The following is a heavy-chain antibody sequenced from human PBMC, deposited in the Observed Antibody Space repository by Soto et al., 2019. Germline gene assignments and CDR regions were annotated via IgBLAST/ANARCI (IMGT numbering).Heavy chain of an antibody. CDR3: ARATRSGSPHFDH. V-gene: IGHV1-46*01. J-gene: IGHJ4*02. CDR1: GYTFGNYY. D-gene: IGHD5-12*01. Sequence: ASVKVSCKGAGYTFGNYYMHWVRQAPGQGLEWMGIINPSGDSTSYAQEFQGRVTMTRETSTSTLYMELSSLRSEDTAVYYCARATRSGSPHFDHWGQGTLVTVPQ. CDR2: INPSGDST.